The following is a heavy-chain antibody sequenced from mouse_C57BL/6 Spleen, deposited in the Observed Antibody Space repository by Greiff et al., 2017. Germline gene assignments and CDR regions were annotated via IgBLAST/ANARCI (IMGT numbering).Heavy chain of an antibody. D-gene: IGHD4-1*01. CDR1: GYTFTSYW. CDR3: ARGNWTPFAY. CDR2: IDPSDSYT. J-gene: IGHJ3*01. V-gene: IGHV1-69*01. Sequence: QVQLQQSGAELVMPGASVKLSCKASGYTFTSYWMHWVKQRPGQGLEWIGEIDPSDSYTNYNQKFKGKSTLTVDKSSSTAYMQLSSLTSEDSAVYYCARGNWTPFAYWGQGTLVTVSA.